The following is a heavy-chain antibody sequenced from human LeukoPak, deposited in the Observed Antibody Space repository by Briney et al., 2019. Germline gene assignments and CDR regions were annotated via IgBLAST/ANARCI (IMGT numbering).Heavy chain of an antibody. D-gene: IGHD6-19*01. CDR2: INPSGGST. CDR1: GYTFISYC. CDR3: ARDDPLDKISSGWGP. J-gene: IGHJ5*02. V-gene: IGHV1-46*01. Sequence: ASVKVSCKASGYTFISYCIHWVRQAPGQGLEWMGIINPSGGSTSYAQKFQGRVTMTRDTSTNTVYMELSSLRSEDTAVYYCARDDPLDKISSGWGPWGQGTLVTVSS.